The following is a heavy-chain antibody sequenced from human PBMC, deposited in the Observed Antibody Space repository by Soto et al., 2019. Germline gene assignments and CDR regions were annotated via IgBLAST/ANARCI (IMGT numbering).Heavy chain of an antibody. J-gene: IGHJ6*03. CDR3: ARLGYCSGGRCPRDYYYFMDV. D-gene: IGHD2-15*01. Sequence: SETLSLTCTVSGGSISSYYWSCIRQPPGKGLEWIGYIYYSGSTNYNSSLKSRVTISIDTSKNQLSLKLSSVTAADTAVYYCARLGYCSGGRCPRDYYYFMDVWGKGTTVTVSS. V-gene: IGHV4-59*01. CDR1: GGSISSYY. CDR2: IYYSGST.